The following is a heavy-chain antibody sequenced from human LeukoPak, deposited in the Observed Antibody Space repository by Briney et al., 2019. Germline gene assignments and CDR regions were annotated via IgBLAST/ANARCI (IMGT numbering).Heavy chain of an antibody. V-gene: IGHV4-34*01. CDR1: GGSFSGYY. CDR2: INHSGST. Sequence: SETLSLTCAVYGGSFSGYYWSWIRQPPGKGLEWIGEINHSGSTNYNPSLKSRVTISVDTSKNQFSLKLSSVTAADTAMYYCARQTVYDFWSGYYGYWGQGTLVTVSS. J-gene: IGHJ4*02. CDR3: ARQTVYDFWSGYYGY. D-gene: IGHD3-3*01.